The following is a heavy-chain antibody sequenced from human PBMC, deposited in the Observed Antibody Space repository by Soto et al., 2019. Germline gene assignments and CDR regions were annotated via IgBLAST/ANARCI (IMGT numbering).Heavy chain of an antibody. Sequence: QVQLVESGGGVVQPGRSLRLSCAASGFTFSSYGMHWVRQAPGKGLEWVAVIWYDGSNKYYADSVKGRFTISRDISKNTLYLQMNSLRAEDTAVYYCAREVLYSGYDRKYYYYGMDVWGQGTTVTVS. J-gene: IGHJ6*02. CDR3: AREVLYSGYDRKYYYYGMDV. D-gene: IGHD5-12*01. V-gene: IGHV3-33*01. CDR2: IWYDGSNK. CDR1: GFTFSSYG.